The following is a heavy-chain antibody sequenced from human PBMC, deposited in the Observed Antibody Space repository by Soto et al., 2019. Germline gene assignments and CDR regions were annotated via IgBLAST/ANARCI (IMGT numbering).Heavy chain of an antibody. V-gene: IGHV3-15*07. Sequence: EVQLVESGGGLVEPGGSLRLSCEVSGLPFIYAWLNWVRQAPGKGLEWVGRIKSKAGGGTIDYAAPVKGRFTISRDDSRTTLFLQMNSLKVDDTGLYYCIWASKFFSSWYWGQGALVTVS. CDR1: GLPFIYAW. J-gene: IGHJ4*02. D-gene: IGHD6-13*01. CDR2: IKSKAGGGTI. CDR3: IWASKFFSSWY.